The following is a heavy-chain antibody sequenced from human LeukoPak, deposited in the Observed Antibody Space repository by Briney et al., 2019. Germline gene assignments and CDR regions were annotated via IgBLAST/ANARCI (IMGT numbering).Heavy chain of an antibody. CDR2: INHSGST. D-gene: IGHD4-17*01. V-gene: IGHV4-34*01. Sequence: PSETLSLTCAVYGGSFSGYYWSWIRQPPGKGLEWIGEINHSGSTNYNPSLKSRVTISVDTSKNQFSLKLSSVTAADTAVYYCARLYGDYGYFDLWGRGTLVTVSS. J-gene: IGHJ2*01. CDR1: GGSFSGYY. CDR3: ARLYGDYGYFDL.